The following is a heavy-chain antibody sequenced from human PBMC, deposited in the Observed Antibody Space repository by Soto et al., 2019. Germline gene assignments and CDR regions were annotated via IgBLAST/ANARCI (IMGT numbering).Heavy chain of an antibody. CDR1: GGSISSGDYY. V-gene: IGHV4-30-4*01. CDR2: IYYSGST. D-gene: IGHD4-17*01. Sequence: SETLSLTCTVSGGSISSGDYYWSWIRQPPGKGLEWIGYIYYSGSTYYNPSLKSRVTISVDTSKNQFSLKLSSVTAADTAVYYCARGGDSHYYYYGMDVWGQGTTVTVSS. J-gene: IGHJ6*02. CDR3: ARGGDSHYYYYGMDV.